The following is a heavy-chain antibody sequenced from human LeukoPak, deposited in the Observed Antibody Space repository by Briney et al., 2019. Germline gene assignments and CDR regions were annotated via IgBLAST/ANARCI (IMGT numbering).Heavy chain of an antibody. CDR3: ARVRKQQLVRRARAIDY. CDR2: VYYSGST. D-gene: IGHD6-13*01. Sequence: PSETLSLTCTVSGGSISSYYWSWIRQPPGKGLEWIGYVYYSGSTNYNPSLKSRVTISVDTSKNQFSLKLSSVTAADTAVYYCARVRKQQLVRRARAIDYWGQGTLVTVSS. V-gene: IGHV4-59*08. J-gene: IGHJ4*02. CDR1: GGSISSYY.